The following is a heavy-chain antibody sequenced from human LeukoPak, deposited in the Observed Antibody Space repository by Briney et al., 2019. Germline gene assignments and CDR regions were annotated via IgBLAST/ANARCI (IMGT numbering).Heavy chain of an antibody. J-gene: IGHJ4*02. CDR2: INPSGGST. D-gene: IGHD3-3*01. CDR1: GYTFTTYY. Sequence: ASVKVSCKASGYTFTTYYIHWVRQAPGQGLEWMGIINPSGGSTSYAQKFQGRVTMTRDTSTRTVYMELSSLRSEDTAVYYCARVLGAYYDFWSAHDYWGQGTLVTVSS. CDR3: ARVLGAYYDFWSAHDY. V-gene: IGHV1-46*01.